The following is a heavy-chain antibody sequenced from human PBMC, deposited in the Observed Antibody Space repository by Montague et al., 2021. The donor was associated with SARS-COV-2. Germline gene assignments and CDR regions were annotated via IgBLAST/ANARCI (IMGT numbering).Heavy chain of an antibody. Sequence: CAISGDSVSRNRATWNWVRQSPSRGLEWLGRTYYRSNWYNDYAVSVRGRVTINPDTSKNQFSLQLNSVTPEDTAIYYCTSGREGNYNVMDVWGQGTTVTVSS. CDR3: TSGREGNYNVMDV. V-gene: IGHV6-1*01. D-gene: IGHD1-1*01. CDR1: GDSVSRNRAT. J-gene: IGHJ6*02. CDR2: TYYRSNWYN.